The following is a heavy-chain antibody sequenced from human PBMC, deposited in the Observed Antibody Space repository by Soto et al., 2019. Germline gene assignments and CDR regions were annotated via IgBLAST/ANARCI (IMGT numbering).Heavy chain of an antibody. Sequence: GASVKVSCKASGYTFTSYAMHWVRQAPGQRLEWMGWINAGNGNTKYSQKFQGRVTITRDTSASTAYMELSSLRSEDTAVYYCARDRYRWFGELLGLDYWGQGTLVTVSS. CDR1: GYTFTSYA. CDR3: ARDRYRWFGELLGLDY. J-gene: IGHJ4*02. V-gene: IGHV1-3*01. D-gene: IGHD3-10*01. CDR2: INAGNGNT.